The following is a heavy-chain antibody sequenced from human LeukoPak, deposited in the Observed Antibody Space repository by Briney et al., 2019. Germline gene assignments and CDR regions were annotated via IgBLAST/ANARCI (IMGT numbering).Heavy chain of an antibody. D-gene: IGHD4-11*01. J-gene: IGHJ4*02. CDR2: ISSSGSPI. Sequence: GGSLRLSCAASGFTFSSYDMNWVRQAPGKGLEWVSYISSSGSPIYYADSVKGRFTISRDNAKNSLYLQMNSLRAEDTAVYYCARTTSLQTHFDYWGQGTLVTVSS. V-gene: IGHV3-48*03. CDR1: GFTFSSYD. CDR3: ARTTSLQTHFDY.